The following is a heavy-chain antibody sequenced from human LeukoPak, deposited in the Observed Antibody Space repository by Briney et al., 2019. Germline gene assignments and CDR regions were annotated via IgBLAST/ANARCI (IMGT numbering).Heavy chain of an antibody. CDR2: IWYDGSNK. CDR1: GFTFSSYG. D-gene: IGHD1-26*01. V-gene: IGHV3-33*01. Sequence: GGSLRLSCAASGFTFSSYGMHWVRQAPGKGLEWVAVIWYDGSNKYYADSVKGRFTISRDNSKNTLYLQMNSLRAEDTAVYYCARDGGWNSGYCDYWGQGTLVTVSS. CDR3: ARDGGWNSGYCDY. J-gene: IGHJ4*02.